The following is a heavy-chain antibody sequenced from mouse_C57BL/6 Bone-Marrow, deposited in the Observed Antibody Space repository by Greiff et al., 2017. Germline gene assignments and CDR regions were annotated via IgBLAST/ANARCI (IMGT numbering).Heavy chain of an antibody. CDR2: ISNGGGST. Sequence: EVQGVESGGGLVQPGGSLKLSCAASGFTFSDYYMYWVRQTPEKRLEWVAYISNGGGSTYYPDTVKGRFTISRDNAKNTLYLQMSRLKSEDTAMYYCARSEGLLGRGFAYWGQGTLVTVSA. V-gene: IGHV5-12*01. CDR3: ARSEGLLGRGFAY. D-gene: IGHD4-1*01. CDR1: GFTFSDYY. J-gene: IGHJ3*01.